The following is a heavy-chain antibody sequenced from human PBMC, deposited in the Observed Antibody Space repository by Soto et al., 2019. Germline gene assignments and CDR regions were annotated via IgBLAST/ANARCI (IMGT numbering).Heavy chain of an antibody. CDR1: GYTFTSYY. J-gene: IGHJ6*02. D-gene: IGHD3-22*01. CDR3: AREIRATYYYDSSGYFPPARYYGMAV. Sequence: GASVKVSCKASGYTFTSYYMHWVRQAPGQGLEWMGIINPSGGSTSYAQKFQGRVTMTRDTSTSTVYMELSSLRSEDTAVYYCAREIRATYYYDSSGYFPPARYYGMAVWGQGTTVTVSS. V-gene: IGHV1-46*01. CDR2: INPSGGST.